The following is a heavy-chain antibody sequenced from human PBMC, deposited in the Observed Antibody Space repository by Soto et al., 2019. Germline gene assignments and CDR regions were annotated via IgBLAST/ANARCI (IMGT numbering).Heavy chain of an antibody. D-gene: IGHD3-16*02. CDR3: ARMASFASLNWFDP. V-gene: IGHV1-8*01. CDR2: MNPGSGDT. CDR1: GYTFTNND. Sequence: ASVKVSCKASGYTFTNNDVSWVRQATGQGLEWMGWMNPGSGDTGYAQKFQGRVTMTRDISTATAYMELSSLTSEDTAIYYCARMASFASLNWFDPWGQGTLVTAPQ. J-gene: IGHJ5*02.